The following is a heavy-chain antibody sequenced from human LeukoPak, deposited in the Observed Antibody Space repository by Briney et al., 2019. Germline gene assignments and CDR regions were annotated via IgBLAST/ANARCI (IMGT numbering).Heavy chain of an antibody. Sequence: GGSLRLSCAASGFTFSSYVMSWVRQAPGKGLEWVSGISGSGDNTYYADSVKGRFTISRDNSKNTLYMQMNSLRAEDTAVYYCAKSHASGFDYWGQGTLVTVSS. CDR3: AKSHASGFDY. J-gene: IGHJ4*02. CDR1: GFTFSSYV. CDR2: ISGSGDNT. D-gene: IGHD3-10*01. V-gene: IGHV3-23*01.